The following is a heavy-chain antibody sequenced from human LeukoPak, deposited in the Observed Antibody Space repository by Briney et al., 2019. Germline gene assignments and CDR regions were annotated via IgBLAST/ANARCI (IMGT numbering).Heavy chain of an antibody. V-gene: IGHV4-38-2*02. CDR2: IYHSGST. CDR3: ARGGKGPVSYYYYMDV. J-gene: IGHJ6*03. Sequence: SETLSLTCTVSGYSISSGYYWGWIRQPPGKGLEWIGSIYHSGSTYYNPSPKSRVTISVDTSKNQFSLKLSSVTAADTAVYYCARGGKGPVSYYYYMDVWGKGTTVTVSS. CDR1: GYSISSGYY. D-gene: IGHD1-14*01.